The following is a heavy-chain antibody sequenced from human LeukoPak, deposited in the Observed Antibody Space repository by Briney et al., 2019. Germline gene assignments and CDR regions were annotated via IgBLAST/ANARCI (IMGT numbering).Heavy chain of an antibody. D-gene: IGHD3-10*01. J-gene: IGHJ4*02. CDR2: ISAYNGNT. CDR3: AREDTDTSGDY. Sequence: GASVKVSCKASGYTFTGYGISWVRQAPGQGLEWMGWISAYNGNTNYAQKFQGRVTITTDESTSTAYMELSGLRSEDTAVYYCAREDTDTSGDYWGQGTLVTVSS. V-gene: IGHV1-18*01. CDR1: GYTFTGYG.